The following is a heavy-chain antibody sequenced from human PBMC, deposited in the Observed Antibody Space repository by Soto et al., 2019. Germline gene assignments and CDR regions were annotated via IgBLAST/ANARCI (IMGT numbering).Heavy chain of an antibody. CDR2: IYYSGST. D-gene: IGHD2-15*01. CDR3: ARDPGCGGSCYWYFDL. V-gene: IGHV4-31*02. J-gene: IGHJ2*01. Sequence: TLSLTCTVSGGSISSGGYYWSWIRQHPGKGLEWIGYIYYSGSTYYNPSLKSRVTISVDTSKNQFSLKLSSVTAADTAVYYCARDPGCGGSCYWYFDLWGRGTLVTVSS. CDR1: GGSISSGGYY.